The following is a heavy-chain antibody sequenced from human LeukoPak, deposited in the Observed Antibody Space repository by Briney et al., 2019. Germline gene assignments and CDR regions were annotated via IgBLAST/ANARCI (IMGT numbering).Heavy chain of an antibody. CDR1: GFTFSSYW. V-gene: IGHV3-74*01. J-gene: IGHJ4*02. CDR3: AKGLSGTYYFDY. CDR2: INSDGSST. D-gene: IGHD3-3*01. Sequence: GGSLRLSCAASGFTFSSYWMHWVRQAPGKGLVWVSRINSDGSSTSYADSVKGRFTISRDKSKNTLFLQINSLTAEDTAVYYCAKGLSGTYYFDYWGQGTLVTVSS.